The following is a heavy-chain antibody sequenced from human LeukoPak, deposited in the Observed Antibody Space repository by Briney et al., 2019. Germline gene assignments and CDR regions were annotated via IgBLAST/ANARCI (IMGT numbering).Heavy chain of an antibody. V-gene: IGHV3-15*01. Sequence: GGSLRLSCANSGFIFSKAWMSWVRQAPGKGLEWVGHIKTKSDGGTTDYAAPVKGRFFISRDDSKDTLYLQMNSLKIGDTAVYYCARGYCSSDSCYKGPYDFWGQGTPVTVSS. CDR1: GFIFSKAW. CDR2: IKTKSDGGTT. D-gene: IGHD2-2*02. J-gene: IGHJ4*02. CDR3: ARGYCSSDSCYKGPYDF.